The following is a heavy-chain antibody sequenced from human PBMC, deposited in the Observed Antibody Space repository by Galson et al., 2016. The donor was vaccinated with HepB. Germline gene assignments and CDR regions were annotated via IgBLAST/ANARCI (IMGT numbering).Heavy chain of an antibody. Sequence: SLRLSCAASGFTFAAHGMHWVRQTPGKGLEWVSGITWNSGGIQYGDSVKGRFTISRDNAKNSLFLQMNSRRPDDTALYYCARGRFNSGAGGFDLWGQGTMVTVSS. V-gene: IGHV3-9*01. CDR2: ITWNSGGI. D-gene: IGHD6-19*01. J-gene: IGHJ4*02. CDR1: GFTFAAHG. CDR3: ARGRFNSGAGGFDL.